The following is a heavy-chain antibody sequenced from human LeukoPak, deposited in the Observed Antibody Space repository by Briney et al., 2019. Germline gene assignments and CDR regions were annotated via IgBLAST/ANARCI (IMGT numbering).Heavy chain of an antibody. V-gene: IGHV1-8*01. Sequence: ASVKVSCKASGYTFTSYDINWVRQAPGQGLEWMGWMNPNSGNTGYAQKFQGRVTMTRNTSISTAYMELNRLRFEETAVYYCARGGGVLRFLDWFPRPHVHWGQGTLVTVSS. CDR1: GYTFTSYD. D-gene: IGHD3-3*01. J-gene: IGHJ4*02. CDR2: MNPNSGNT. CDR3: ARGGGVLRFLDWFPRPHVH.